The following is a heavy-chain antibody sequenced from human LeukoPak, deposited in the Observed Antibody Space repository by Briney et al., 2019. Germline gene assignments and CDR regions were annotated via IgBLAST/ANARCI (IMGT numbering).Heavy chain of an antibody. CDR2: IYYSGST. Sequence: PSETLSLTCTVSGGSISSSSYYWGWIRQPPGKGLEWIGSIYYSGSTYYNPSLKSRVTISVDTSKNQFSLKLGSVTAADTAVYYCASFVVVIAAYDWGQGTLVTVSS. V-gene: IGHV4-39*01. D-gene: IGHD2-15*01. J-gene: IGHJ4*02. CDR3: ASFVVVIAAYD. CDR1: GGSISSSSYY.